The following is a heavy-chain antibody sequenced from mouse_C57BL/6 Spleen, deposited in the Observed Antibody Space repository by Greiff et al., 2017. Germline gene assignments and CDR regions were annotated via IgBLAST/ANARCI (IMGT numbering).Heavy chain of an antibody. CDR2: IDPSDSYT. V-gene: IGHV1-50*01. CDR3: ARVSGSSSYYFDY. CDR1: GYTFTSYW. D-gene: IGHD1-1*01. J-gene: IGHJ2*01. Sequence: QVQLQQPGAELVKPGASVKLSCKASGYTFTSYWMQWVKQRPGQGLEWIGEIDPSDSYTNYNQKFKGKATLTVDTSSSTAYMQLSSLTSEDSAVYYCARVSGSSSYYFDYWGQGTTLTVSS.